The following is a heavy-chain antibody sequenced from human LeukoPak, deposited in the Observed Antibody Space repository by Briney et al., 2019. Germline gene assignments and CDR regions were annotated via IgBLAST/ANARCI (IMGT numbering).Heavy chain of an antibody. CDR1: GFTFSSYW. D-gene: IGHD3-22*01. CDR3: ARAHSYDYDTPWPFDY. Sequence: PGGSLRLSCAASGFTFSSYWMNWVRQAPGKGLEWVAIIKQDGSEKFYVDSVKGQFTISRDNAKNSLYLQMNSLRAEDTAVYYCARAHSYDYDTPWPFDYWGQGTVVTVSS. CDR2: IKQDGSEK. V-gene: IGHV3-7*01. J-gene: IGHJ4*02.